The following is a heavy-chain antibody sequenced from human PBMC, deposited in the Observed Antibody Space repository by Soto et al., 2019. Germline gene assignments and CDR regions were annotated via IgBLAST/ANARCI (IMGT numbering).Heavy chain of an antibody. CDR1: GGTFSSYA. CDR2: IIPIFGTA. D-gene: IGHD7-27*01. J-gene: IGHJ3*02. CDR3: ASPLGPWALDI. Sequence: SVKVSCKASGGTFSSYAISWVRQAPGQGLEWMGGIIPIFGTANYAQKFQGRVTITADESTSTAYMELSSLRSEDTAVYYCASPLGPWALDIWGQGTMGTVSS. V-gene: IGHV1-69*13.